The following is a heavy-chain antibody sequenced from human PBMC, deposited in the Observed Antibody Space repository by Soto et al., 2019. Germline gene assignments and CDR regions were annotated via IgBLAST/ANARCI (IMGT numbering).Heavy chain of an antibody. CDR2: IYYSGST. CDR3: ARAGVTIFGVVQNWCDP. J-gene: IGHJ5*02. V-gene: IGHV4-31*03. Sequence: QVQLQESGPGLVKPSQTLSLTCTVSGGSISSGGYYWSWIRQHPGKGLEWIGYIYYSGSTYYNPSLKSRVTISVDTSKNQFALKLSSVTAADTTVYYCARAGVTIFGVVQNWCDPWGQGTLVTVAS. D-gene: IGHD3-3*01. CDR1: GGSISSGGYY.